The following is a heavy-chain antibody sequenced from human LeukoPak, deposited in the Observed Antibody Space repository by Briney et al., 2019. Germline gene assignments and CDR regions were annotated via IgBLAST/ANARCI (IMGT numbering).Heavy chain of an antibody. Sequence: GGSLRLSCAASGFTFSSYWMTWVRQAPGKGLEWVGNIKGDGSEKYYVDSVKGRFTISRDNAKNSLYLQMNSLRAEDTAVYYCARDTRHYYDTSGYIRIEGSQDFDYWGQGTLVTVSS. CDR1: GFTFSSYW. J-gene: IGHJ4*02. D-gene: IGHD3-22*01. CDR3: ARDTRHYYDTSGYIRIEGSQDFDY. V-gene: IGHV3-7*01. CDR2: IKGDGSEK.